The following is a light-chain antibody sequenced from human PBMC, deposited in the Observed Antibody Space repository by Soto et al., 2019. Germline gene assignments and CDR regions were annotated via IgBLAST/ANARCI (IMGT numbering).Light chain of an antibody. CDR3: QQRSTWPIT. J-gene: IGKJ5*01. Sequence: EIVLTQSPGTLSLSPGERATLSCRTSQKSNKNLDWYKQKPGQPPRLLIYDASNRATDIPARFSGSGSGTDFTLTSSSLEPEDFAVYYCQQRSTWPITFGQGTRLEIK. CDR1: QKSNKN. CDR2: DAS. V-gene: IGKV3-11*01.